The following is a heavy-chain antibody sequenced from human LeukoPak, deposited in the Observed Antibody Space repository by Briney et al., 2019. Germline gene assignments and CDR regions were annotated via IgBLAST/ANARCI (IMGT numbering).Heavy chain of an antibody. Sequence: GGSLRLSCAASGFTFSSYWMSWVRQAPGKGLEWVANIKQDGSEKYYVDSVKGRFTISRDNAKNSLYLQMNSLRAEDTAVYYCVRGEHSSDWLFDYWGQGTLVTVSS. J-gene: IGHJ4*02. V-gene: IGHV3-7*01. D-gene: IGHD6-19*01. CDR1: GFTFSSYW. CDR2: IKQDGSEK. CDR3: VRGEHSSDWLFDY.